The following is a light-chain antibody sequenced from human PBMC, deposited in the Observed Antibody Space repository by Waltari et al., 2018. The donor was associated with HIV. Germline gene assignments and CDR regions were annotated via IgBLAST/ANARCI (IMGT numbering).Light chain of an antibody. CDR1: QNLLQSNGYNY. V-gene: IGKV2-28*01. Sequence: DIVMTQSPLSLPVTPGEQASISCRSSQNLLQSNGYNYVDWFLQKPGQSPQLLIYLGSNRASGVPDRFRGSGSGREFTLKISRVEAEDVGVYYCMQSLQTPRTFGQGTKLEIK. CDR3: MQSLQTPRT. CDR2: LGS. J-gene: IGKJ2*01.